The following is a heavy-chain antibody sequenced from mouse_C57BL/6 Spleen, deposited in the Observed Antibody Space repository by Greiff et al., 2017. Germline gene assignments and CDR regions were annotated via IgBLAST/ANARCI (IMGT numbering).Heavy chain of an antibody. Sequence: QVQLKESGAELVKPGDSVKMSCKASGYTFTTYPIEWMKQNHGKSLEWIGNFHPDNDATKYNEKLKGKATLNVAKSYSKVYLELSRLTSDVSSVYSCARAYLGFDYWGQGTPLTVSS. CDR2: FHPDNDAT. CDR1: GYTFTTYP. D-gene: IGHD2-10*01. CDR3: ARAYLGFDY. V-gene: IGHV1-47*01. J-gene: IGHJ2*01.